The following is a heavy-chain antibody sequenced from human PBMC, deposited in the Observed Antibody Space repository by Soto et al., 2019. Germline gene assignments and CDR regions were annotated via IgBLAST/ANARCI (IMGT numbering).Heavy chain of an antibody. CDR2: INAGNGNT. CDR3: ARGGYYDSSGYYPTYYYGMDV. J-gene: IGHJ6*02. V-gene: IGHV1-3*01. CDR1: GYTFTSYA. Sequence: VASVKVSCKASGYTFTSYAMHWVRQAPGQRLEWMGWINAGNGNTKYSQKFQGRVTITRDTSASTAYMELSSLRSEDTAVYYCARGGYYDSSGYYPTYYYGMDVWGQGTTVTVSS. D-gene: IGHD3-22*01.